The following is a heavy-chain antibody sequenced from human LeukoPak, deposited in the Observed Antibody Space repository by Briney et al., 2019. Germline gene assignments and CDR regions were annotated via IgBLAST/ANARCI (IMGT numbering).Heavy chain of an antibody. CDR2: INPNSGGT. Sequence: ASVKVSCKASGYTFTGYYMHWVRQAPGQGLEWMGWINPNSGGTNYAQKFQGRVTMTRDTSISTAYMELSRLRSDDTAVYYCAVEPAGIVVVISYWGQGTLVTVSS. V-gene: IGHV1-2*02. J-gene: IGHJ4*02. CDR1: GYTFTGYY. D-gene: IGHD3-22*01. CDR3: AVEPAGIVVVISY.